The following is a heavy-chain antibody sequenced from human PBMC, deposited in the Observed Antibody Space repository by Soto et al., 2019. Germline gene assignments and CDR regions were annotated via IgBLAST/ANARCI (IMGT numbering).Heavy chain of an antibody. V-gene: IGHV3-15*07. J-gene: IGHJ4*02. D-gene: IGHD2-2*01. CDR1: GFTFSNAW. CDR3: TTDIVLVPAAMDSGY. Sequence: PGGSLRLSCAASGFTFSNAWMNWVRQAQGKGLEWVGRIKSKTDGGTTDYAAPVKGRFTISRDDSKNTLYLQMNSLKTEDTAVYYCTTDIVLVPAAMDSGYWGQGTLVTVSS. CDR2: IKSKTDGGTT.